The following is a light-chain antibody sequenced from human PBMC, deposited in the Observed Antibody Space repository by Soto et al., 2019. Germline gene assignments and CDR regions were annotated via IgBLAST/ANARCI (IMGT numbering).Light chain of an antibody. CDR2: SYN. Sequence: QSVLTQPPSTSGTPGQRVTISCSGSSSNIGSESVNWYQQLPGTAPKLLIYSYNQRPSGVPDRFSGSKSGTSASLAISGLQSEEEADYICAAWYDSENGYVFGLGTTLTVL. CDR3: AAWYDSENGYV. V-gene: IGLV1-44*01. J-gene: IGLJ1*01. CDR1: SSNIGSES.